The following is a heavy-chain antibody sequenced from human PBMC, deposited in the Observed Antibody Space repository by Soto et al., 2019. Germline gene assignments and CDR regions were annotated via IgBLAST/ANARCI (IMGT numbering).Heavy chain of an antibody. CDR1: GFSLSTSGVG. D-gene: IGHD4-4*01. CDR3: THFTQSPVTPGSH. CDR2: IYWNDDK. Sequence: QITLKESGPTLVKPTQTLTLTCLVSGFSLSTSGVGVGWIRQPPGKALEWLAFIYWNDDKRYRPSLKSRLTITKDTSKSLVVLTMTDMDPVDTATYYCTHFTQSPVTPGSHWGQGTLVTVYS. V-gene: IGHV2-5*01. J-gene: IGHJ4*02.